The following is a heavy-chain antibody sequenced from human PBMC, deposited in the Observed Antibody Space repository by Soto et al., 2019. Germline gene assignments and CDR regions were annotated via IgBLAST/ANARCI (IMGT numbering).Heavy chain of an antibody. CDR1: GFTISSSS. CDR3: VRSGDLWCGELFGDYYYGMDV. CDR2: ISYSSSIT. D-gene: IGHD3-10*01. J-gene: IGHJ6*02. V-gene: IGHV3-48*01. Sequence: PGGSLRLSCAASGFTISSSSMHWVRQAPGRGLEWVSYISYSSSITRYADSVKGRFTVSRDTSKNTLYLQMSSLRAEDRAVYYSVRSGDLWCGELFGDYYYGMDVWGQGTTVTVSS.